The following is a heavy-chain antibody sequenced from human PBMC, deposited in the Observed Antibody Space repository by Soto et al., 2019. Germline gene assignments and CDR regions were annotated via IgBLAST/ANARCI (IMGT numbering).Heavy chain of an antibody. J-gene: IGHJ4*02. CDR3: ARDPGYCSGGSCGGGDY. CDR1: GFTFSSYE. V-gene: IGHV3-48*03. D-gene: IGHD2-15*01. Sequence: PGGSLRLSCAASGFTFSSYEMNWVRQAPGKGLEWVSYISSSGSTIYYADSVKGRFTISRDSAKNSLYLQMNSLRAEDTAVYYCARDPGYCSGGSCGGGDYWGQGTLVTVSS. CDR2: ISSSGSTI.